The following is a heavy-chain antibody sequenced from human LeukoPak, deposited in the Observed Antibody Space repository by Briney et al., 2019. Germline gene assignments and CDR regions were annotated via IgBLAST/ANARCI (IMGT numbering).Heavy chain of an antibody. CDR3: VSFYETY. CDR2: INSDGSWT. J-gene: IGHJ4*02. Sequence: GGSLRLSCVASANYWMHWVRQAPGKGLVWVSHINSDGSWTGYADSVKGRFTISKDNAKNMVYPHMNSLRVDDTAVYYCVSFYETYWGRGTLVTVSS. V-gene: IGHV3-74*01. CDR1: ANYW. D-gene: IGHD2-2*01.